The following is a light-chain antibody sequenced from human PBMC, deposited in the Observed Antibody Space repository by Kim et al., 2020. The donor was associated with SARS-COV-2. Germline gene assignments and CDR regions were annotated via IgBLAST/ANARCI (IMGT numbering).Light chain of an antibody. Sequence: GQSIPISCTGTSSTVCAYNYFSWYPQHPGKAPKLMIYDVSTRPSGVSIRFSGSKSANTASLTISGLQAEDEANYYCSSYTSNKLYVFGVGTKVTVL. CDR3: SSYTSNKLYV. CDR2: DVS. CDR1: SSTVCAYNY. J-gene: IGLJ1*01. V-gene: IGLV2-14*04.